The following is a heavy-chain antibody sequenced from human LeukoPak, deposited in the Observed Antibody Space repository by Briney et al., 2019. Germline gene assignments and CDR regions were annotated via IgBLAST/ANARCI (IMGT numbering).Heavy chain of an antibody. CDR3: AKGAVVVAAQNWFDS. D-gene: IGHD2-15*01. J-gene: IGHJ5*01. Sequence: GVSLRLSCAASGFTFSSYAMTWVRQAPGKGLEWVSSISAGGSVTYYGDSVEGRFTISRDNSRNTLFLQLNSLRAEDTALYYCAKGAVVVAAQNWFDSWGQGTLVTVSS. CDR2: ISAGGSVT. CDR1: GFTFSSYA. V-gene: IGHV3-23*01.